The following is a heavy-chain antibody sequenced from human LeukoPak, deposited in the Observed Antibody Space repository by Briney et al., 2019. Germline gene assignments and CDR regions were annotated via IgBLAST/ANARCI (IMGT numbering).Heavy chain of an antibody. CDR3: TRANPGGYFDY. CDR2: IRGKAYGGTT. Sequence: GGSLRLSCATSGFTFSRYNMSWVRQAPGKGLEWVGFIRGKAYGGTTEYAASVKGRFTISRDDSKSIAYLQMNSLKTEDTAVYYCTRANPGGYFDYWGQGTLVTVSS. V-gene: IGHV3-49*04. J-gene: IGHJ4*02. CDR1: GFTFSRYN. D-gene: IGHD1-14*01.